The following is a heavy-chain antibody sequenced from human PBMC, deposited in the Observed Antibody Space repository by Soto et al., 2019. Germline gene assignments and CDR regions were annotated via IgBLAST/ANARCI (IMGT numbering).Heavy chain of an antibody. J-gene: IGHJ4*02. CDR3: AILSSIAVAGTPVY. CDR2: ISSNGGST. D-gene: IGHD6-19*01. Sequence: GGSLRLSCAASGFTFSSYAMHWVRQAPGKGLEYVSAISSNGGSTYYANSVKGRFTISRDNSKNTLYLQMGSLRAEDMAVYYCAILSSIAVAGTPVYWGQGTLVTVSS. CDR1: GFTFSSYA. V-gene: IGHV3-64*01.